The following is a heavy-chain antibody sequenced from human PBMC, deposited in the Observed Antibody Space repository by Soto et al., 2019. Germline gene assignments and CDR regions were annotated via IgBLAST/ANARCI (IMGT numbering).Heavy chain of an antibody. CDR2: ISGSGGST. CDR1: GFTFSSYA. CDR3: AKGSRMVVVPAAIVY. V-gene: IGHV3-23*01. Sequence: PGGSLGLSCAASGFTFSSYAMSWVRQAPGKGLEWVSAISGSGGSTYYADSVTGRFTISRDNSKNTLYLQMNSLRAEDTAAYYCAKGSRMVVVPAAIVYGGQETRVTVPS. D-gene: IGHD2-2*01. J-gene: IGHJ4*02.